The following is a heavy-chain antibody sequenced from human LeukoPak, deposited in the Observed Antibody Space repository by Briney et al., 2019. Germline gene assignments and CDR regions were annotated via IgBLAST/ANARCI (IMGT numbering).Heavy chain of an antibody. J-gene: IGHJ4*02. D-gene: IGHD4-17*01. V-gene: IGHV4-34*01. CDR1: GGSFSGYY. Sequence: SETLSLTCAVYGGSFSGYYWSWIRQPPGKGLEWIGEINHSGSTNYNPSLKSRVTISVDTSKNQFSLKLSSVTAADTAVYYCARVHYGGNFFDYWGQGTLVTVSS. CDR2: INHSGST. CDR3: ARVHYGGNFFDY.